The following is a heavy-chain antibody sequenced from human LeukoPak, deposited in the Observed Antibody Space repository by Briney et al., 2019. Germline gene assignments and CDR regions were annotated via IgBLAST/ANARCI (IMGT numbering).Heavy chain of an antibody. J-gene: IGHJ5*02. D-gene: IGHD3-22*01. Sequence: SETLSLTCTVSGGSISNYYWGWIRQPPGKGLEWIGSIYYSGSTYYNPSLKSRVTISVDTSKNQFSLKLSSVTAADTAVYYCARYYYDSSGYYYVWFDPWGQGTLVTVSS. CDR1: GGSISNYY. V-gene: IGHV4-39*01. CDR3: ARYYYDSSGYYYVWFDP. CDR2: IYYSGST.